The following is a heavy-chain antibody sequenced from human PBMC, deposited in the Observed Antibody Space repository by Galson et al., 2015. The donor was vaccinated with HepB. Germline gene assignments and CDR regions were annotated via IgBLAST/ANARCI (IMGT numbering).Heavy chain of an antibody. CDR3: ARDRGYFDL. J-gene: IGHJ2*01. V-gene: IGHV3-66*01. CDR1: GFFVSNYY. CDR2: IDTRGAV. Sequence: SLRLSCAASGFFVSNYYMNWVRQAPGTGLEWVSSIDTRGAVRYVDSVKGRFTISRDSSKNTLDLQISNLRAEDTAAYFCARDRGYFDLWGRGTLVTVSS.